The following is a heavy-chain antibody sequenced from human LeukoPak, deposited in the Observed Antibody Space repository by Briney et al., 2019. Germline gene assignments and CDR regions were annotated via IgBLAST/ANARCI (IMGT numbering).Heavy chain of an antibody. CDR1: GFTFSSYG. CDR3: ARDDSTAHHAFDV. CDR2: IRSSGSTI. V-gene: IGHV3-48*02. D-gene: IGHD3-22*01. J-gene: IGHJ3*01. Sequence: GGSLRLSCAASGFTFSSYGMNWVRQVPWKGLEWVSYIRSSGSTIYYADSVKGRFTISRDNAKNSLYLQMNSLRDEDTAVYFCARDDSTAHHAFDVWGHGTMVTVSS.